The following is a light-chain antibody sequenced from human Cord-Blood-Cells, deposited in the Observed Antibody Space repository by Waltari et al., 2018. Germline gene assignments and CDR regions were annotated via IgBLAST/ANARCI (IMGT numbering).Light chain of an antibody. CDR1: QSLLHSNGYNY. CDR3: MQALQTPPFT. Sequence: DSVMTQFTLSLPVTPGERASIPFSSSQSLLHSNGYNYLDWYLQKPGQSPQLLIYLGSNRASGVPDRFSGSGSGTDFTLKISRVEAEDVGVYYCMQALQTPPFTFGPGTKVDIK. CDR2: LGS. V-gene: IGKV2-28*01. J-gene: IGKJ3*01.